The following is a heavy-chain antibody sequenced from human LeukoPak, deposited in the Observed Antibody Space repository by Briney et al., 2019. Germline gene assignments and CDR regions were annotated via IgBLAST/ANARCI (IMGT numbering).Heavy chain of an antibody. J-gene: IGHJ5*02. CDR1: GYIFTHYW. D-gene: IGHD3-10*01. V-gene: IGHV5-51*01. Sequence: PGESLKISCQVSGYIFTHYWIGWVRQTPGKGLESMGIIYPADSDTTYSPSFQGQVTISADKSIDTVYLQSSSLKASDTAMYYCARQSRDGSKTRGYFFDHWGQGTLVTVSS. CDR2: IYPADSDT. CDR3: ARQSRDGSKTRGYFFDH.